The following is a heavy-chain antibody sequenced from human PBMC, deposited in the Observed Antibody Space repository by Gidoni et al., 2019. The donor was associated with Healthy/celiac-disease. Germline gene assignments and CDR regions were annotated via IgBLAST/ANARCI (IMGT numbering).Heavy chain of an antibody. CDR3: ARATVVPPAYYYYGMDV. D-gene: IGHD2-2*01. CDR1: GFTFRSYC. V-gene: IGHV3-33*01. J-gene: IGHJ6*02. Sequence: QVQLVESGGGVVQPGRSLRRSCAASGFTFRSYCMHWVRQAPGKGLEWVAVIWYDGSNKYYADSVKGRFTISRDNSKNTLYLQMNSLRAEDTAVYYCARATVVPPAYYYYGMDVWGQGTTVTVSS. CDR2: IWYDGSNK.